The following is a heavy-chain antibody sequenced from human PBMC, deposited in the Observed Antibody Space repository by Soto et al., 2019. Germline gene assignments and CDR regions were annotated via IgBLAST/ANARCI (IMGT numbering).Heavy chain of an antibody. Sequence: QVQLVESGGGVVQPGRSLRLSCAASGFTFSSYGMHWVRQAPGKGLEWVAVKPYDGSNKYYADSVKGRFTISRDNSKNTLYLQMNSLSAEDTAVYYCEKDQSQGGPRFFVDVWGEGTTVTVSS. D-gene: IGHD3-16*01. J-gene: IGHJ6*04. CDR2: KPYDGSNK. CDR3: EKDQSQGGPRFFVDV. CDR1: GFTFSSYG. V-gene: IGHV3-30*18.